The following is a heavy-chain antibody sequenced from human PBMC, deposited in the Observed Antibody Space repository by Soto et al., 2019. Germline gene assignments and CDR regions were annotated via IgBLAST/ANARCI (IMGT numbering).Heavy chain of an antibody. Sequence: GESLKISCKGSGYIFSTYWIAWVRQMPGRGPEWMGIIYPNEFDIEYSPSFQGQVTISADKSTKTAYPQSSDLKASDTAIYYCARLDCGGTHGHTGSRYFFDYWGQGTLVTVSP. CDR1: GYIFSTYW. D-gene: IGHD2-21*01. CDR3: ARLDCGGTHGHTGSRYFFDY. J-gene: IGHJ4*02. CDR2: IYPNEFDI. V-gene: IGHV5-51*01.